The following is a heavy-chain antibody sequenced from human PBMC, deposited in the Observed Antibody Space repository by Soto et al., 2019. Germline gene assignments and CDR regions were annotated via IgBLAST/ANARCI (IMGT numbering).Heavy chain of an antibody. CDR1: GFSFGDYE. CDR3: ARDRAAGGY. D-gene: IGHD6-13*01. Sequence: EVQLVESGGGLAQPGGSLRLSCVASGFSFGDYEMNWFRKAPGKGLEWVAYIISGGRTIHYADSVRGRFTVSRDNARKSLYLQTNTLSVGVTALYYCARDRAAGGYWGQGTLVTVSS. CDR2: IISGGRTI. V-gene: IGHV3-48*03. J-gene: IGHJ4*02.